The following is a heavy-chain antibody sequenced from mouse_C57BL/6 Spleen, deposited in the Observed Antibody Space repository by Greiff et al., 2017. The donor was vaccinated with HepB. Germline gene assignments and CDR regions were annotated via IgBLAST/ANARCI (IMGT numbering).Heavy chain of an antibody. CDR1: GYSFTDYN. V-gene: IGHV1-39*01. CDR2: INPNYGTT. CDR3: ARQALPIRDYYAMDY. J-gene: IGHJ4*01. Sequence: EVQLQESGPELVKPGASVKISCKASGYSFTDYNMNWVKQSNGKSLEWIGVINPNYGTTSYNQKFKGKATLTVDQSSSTAYMQLNSLTSEDSAVYYCARQALPIRDYYAMDYWGQGTSVTVSS.